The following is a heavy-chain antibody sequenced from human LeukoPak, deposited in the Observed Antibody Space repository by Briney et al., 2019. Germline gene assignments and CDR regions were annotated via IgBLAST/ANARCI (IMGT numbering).Heavy chain of an antibody. CDR1: GGSISSYY. V-gene: IGHV4-59*01. CDR2: IYYSGST. J-gene: IGHJ4*02. CDR3: ARDYYDSSGYYLDY. D-gene: IGHD3-22*01. Sequence: SETLSLTCTVSGGSISSYYWSWIRQPPGKGLEWIGYIYYSGSTNYNPTLKSRVTISVDTSKNQFSLKLSSVTAADTAVYYCARDYYDSSGYYLDYWGQGTLVTVSS.